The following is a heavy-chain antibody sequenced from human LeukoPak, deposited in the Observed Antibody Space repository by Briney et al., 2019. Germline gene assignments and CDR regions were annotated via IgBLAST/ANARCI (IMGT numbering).Heavy chain of an antibody. D-gene: IGHD3-22*01. CDR1: GYTFTSYY. CDR3: ARVVYYDSSGYFDN. Sequence: ASVRVSCKASGYTFTSYYMHWVRQAPGQGLEWMGIINPSGGSTSYAQNLQDRVTLTTDTSTSTVYMQLRSLRSDDTAVYYCARVVYYDSSGYFDNWGQGTLVTVSS. V-gene: IGHV1-46*01. J-gene: IGHJ4*02. CDR2: INPSGGST.